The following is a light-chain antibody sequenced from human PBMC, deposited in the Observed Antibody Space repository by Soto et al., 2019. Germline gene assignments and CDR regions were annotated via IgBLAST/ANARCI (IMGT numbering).Light chain of an antibody. CDR1: SSNMGSNT. Sequence: SALNQPPSASGTPGQRVTISCYGSSSNMGSNTVHWFQQFPGTAPRLLISTNDQRPSGVPDRFIGSNSGTSASLTISGLQFEDEADYYCAVWDDRLNGHVFGTGTKVTVL. CDR2: TND. J-gene: IGLJ1*01. CDR3: AVWDDRLNGHV. V-gene: IGLV1-44*01.